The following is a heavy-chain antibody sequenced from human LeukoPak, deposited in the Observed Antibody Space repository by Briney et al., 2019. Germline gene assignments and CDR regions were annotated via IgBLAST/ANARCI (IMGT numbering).Heavy chain of an antibody. CDR3: ARGVPAAIDYSYYYMDV. Sequence: SETLSLTCTVSGGSISSGSYYWGWIRQPAGKGLEWIGRIYTSGSTNYNPSLKSRVTVSVDTSKNQFSLKLSSVTAADTAVYYCARGVPAAIDYSYYYMDVWGKGTTVTVSS. CDR2: IYTSGST. D-gene: IGHD2-2*01. CDR1: GGSISSGSYY. J-gene: IGHJ6*03. V-gene: IGHV4-61*02.